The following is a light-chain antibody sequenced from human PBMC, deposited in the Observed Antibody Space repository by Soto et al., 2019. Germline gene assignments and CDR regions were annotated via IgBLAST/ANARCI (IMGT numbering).Light chain of an antibody. Sequence: DVQMTQSPSSLSASIGDRVTITCRPSHSVSTYLNWYQQKPGKAPKLLIYAASSLQSGVPSRFSGSGSQTHFTLTISSLQPEDFATYYCQQTYSAPLTFGAGTKVEI. CDR1: HSVSTY. J-gene: IGKJ4*01. CDR2: AAS. V-gene: IGKV1-39*01. CDR3: QQTYSAPLT.